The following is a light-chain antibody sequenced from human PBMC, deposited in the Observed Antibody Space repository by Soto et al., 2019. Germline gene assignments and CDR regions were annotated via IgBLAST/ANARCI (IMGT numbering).Light chain of an antibody. CDR1: SSDVGGYNY. V-gene: IGLV2-11*01. CDR3: CSYAGSWDV. CDR2: DVS. J-gene: IGLJ1*01. Sequence: QSALTQPRSVSGSPGQSVTISCTGTSSDVGGYNYVSWYQQHPGKAPKLMIYDVSKRPSGVPDRFSGSKSSNTASLTISGLQAEDEADYYCCSYAGSWDVFGTGTKLTVL.